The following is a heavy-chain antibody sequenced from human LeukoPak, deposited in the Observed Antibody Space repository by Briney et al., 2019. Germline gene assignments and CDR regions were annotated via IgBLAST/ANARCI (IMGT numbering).Heavy chain of an antibody. J-gene: IGHJ4*02. D-gene: IGHD6-13*01. CDR2: IKEDGSEK. V-gene: IGHV3-7*05. CDR3: VRSSSWSNFDC. CDR1: GFTFSSYW. Sequence: PGGSLRLSCAASGFTFSSYWMSWVRQAPGKGLEWVANIKEDGSEKHYVDPVKGRFTTSRDNAKNPLYLQMSSLRGDDTAVYYCVRSSSWSNFDCWGQGTLVTVSS.